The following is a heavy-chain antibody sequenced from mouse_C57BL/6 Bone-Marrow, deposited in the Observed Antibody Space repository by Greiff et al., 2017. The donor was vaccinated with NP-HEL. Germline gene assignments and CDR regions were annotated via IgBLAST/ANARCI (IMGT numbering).Heavy chain of an antibody. V-gene: IGHV14-2*01. J-gene: IGHJ3*01. CDR3: ASLYVWFAY. CDR1: GFNIKDYY. CDR2: IDPEDGET. D-gene: IGHD2-12*01. Sequence: EVQLQQSGAELVKPGASVKLSCTASGFNIKDYYMHWVKQRTEQGLEWIGRIDPEDGETKYAPKFPGKATITADTSSNTAYLQLSSLTSEDTAVYYCASLYVWFAYWGQGTLVTVSA.